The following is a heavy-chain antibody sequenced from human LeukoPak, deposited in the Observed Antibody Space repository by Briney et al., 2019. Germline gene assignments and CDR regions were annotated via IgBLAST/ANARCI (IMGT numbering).Heavy chain of an antibody. D-gene: IGHD3-10*02. CDR3: VREMFGGDY. CDR2: IRSEAYGGTT. Sequence: PGGSLRLSCAASGFTFDDYGMSWVRHAPGKGLEWVGFIRSEAYGGTTEYAASVKGRCIISRDDSKSTAYLQMNSLKTEDTAVYYCVREMFGGDYWGQGTLVTVSS. V-gene: IGHV3-49*04. J-gene: IGHJ4*02. CDR1: GFTFDDYG.